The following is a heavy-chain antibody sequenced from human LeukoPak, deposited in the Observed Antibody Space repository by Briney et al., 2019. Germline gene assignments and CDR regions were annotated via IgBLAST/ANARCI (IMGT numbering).Heavy chain of an antibody. J-gene: IGHJ4*02. CDR3: ARASARWLQFSNFDY. Sequence: SQTLSLTCTVSGGSISSGSYYWSWIRQPAGKGLEWIGRIYTSGSTNYNPSLKSRVTISVDTSKNQFSLKLSSVTAAGTAVYYCARASARWLQFSNFDYWGQGTLVTVSS. CDR2: IYTSGST. CDR1: GGSISSGSYY. V-gene: IGHV4-61*02. D-gene: IGHD5-24*01.